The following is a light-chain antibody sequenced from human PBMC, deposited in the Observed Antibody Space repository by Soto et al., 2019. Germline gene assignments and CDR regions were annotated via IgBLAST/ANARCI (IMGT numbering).Light chain of an antibody. CDR3: QVWDTTSNHVV. J-gene: IGLJ3*02. CDR2: ADR. CDR1: NIGYKS. Sequence: SYELTQPPSVSVAPGQTARISCGGDNIGYKSVHWYLQRPGQAPVLVMFADRDRPSGIPERFSGSNSGDTATLTISRVGAGDEATYYCQVWDTTSNHVVFGGGTKLTVL. V-gene: IGLV3-21*02.